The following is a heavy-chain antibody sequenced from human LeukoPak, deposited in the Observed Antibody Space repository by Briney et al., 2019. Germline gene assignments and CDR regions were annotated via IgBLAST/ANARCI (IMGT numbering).Heavy chain of an antibody. D-gene: IGHD1-7*01. CDR2: ISSSSSYI. V-gene: IGHV3-21*01. CDR1: GFTFSSYS. Sequence: GGSLRLSCAASGFTFSSYSMNWVGQAPGKGLEWVSSISSSSSYIYYADSVKGRFTISRDNAKNSLYLQMNSLRAEDTAVYYCARYNWNYGAFDIWGQGTMVTVSS. J-gene: IGHJ3*02. CDR3: ARYNWNYGAFDI.